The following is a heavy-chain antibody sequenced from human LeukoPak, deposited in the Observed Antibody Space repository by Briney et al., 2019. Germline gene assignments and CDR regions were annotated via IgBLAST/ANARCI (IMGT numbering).Heavy chain of an antibody. CDR2: IYHIGSA. D-gene: IGHD1-26*01. CDR1: GGSICRTNS. V-gene: IGHV4-4*02. Sequence: SGTLSHTCAVPGGSICRTNSWTWSRQSQGKGLEWIREIYHIGSANYNPSLYSRVTISVDKSKNQFSLNLSSVTAADTAVYFCARDRSGSFRLYGLDVWGQGTMVTVSS. CDR3: ARDRSGSFRLYGLDV. J-gene: IGHJ3*01.